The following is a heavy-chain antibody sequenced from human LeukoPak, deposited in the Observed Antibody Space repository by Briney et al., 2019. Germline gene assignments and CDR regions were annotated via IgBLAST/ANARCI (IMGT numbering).Heavy chain of an antibody. D-gene: IGHD6-25*01. J-gene: IGHJ6*03. V-gene: IGHV4-34*01. CDR3: ASSRGYTSGLWYYYMEV. CDR2: INNSGTT. Sequence: SESLSLTCAVYGGSFTSYYWSWIRQPPGKGLEWIAEINNSGTTNYNPSLKGRVTISVDTSKDQVSLKLSSVTAADTAVYYCASSRGYTSGLWYYYMEVWGKGTTVTVSS. CDR1: GGSFTSYY.